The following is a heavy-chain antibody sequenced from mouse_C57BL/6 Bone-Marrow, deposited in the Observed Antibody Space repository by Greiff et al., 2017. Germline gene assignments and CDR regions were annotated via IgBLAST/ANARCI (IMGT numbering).Heavy chain of an antibody. CDR1: GYTFTDYY. D-gene: IGHD1-1*01. CDR3: ARPLGSSYNYAMDY. V-gene: IGHV1-26*01. Sequence: EVQLQQSGPELVKPGASVKISCKASGYTFTDYYMNWVKQSHGKSLEWIGDINPNNGGTSYNQKFKGKATLTVDKSSSTAYMELRSLTSEDSAVYYCARPLGSSYNYAMDYWGQGTSVTVSS. CDR2: INPNNGGT. J-gene: IGHJ4*01.